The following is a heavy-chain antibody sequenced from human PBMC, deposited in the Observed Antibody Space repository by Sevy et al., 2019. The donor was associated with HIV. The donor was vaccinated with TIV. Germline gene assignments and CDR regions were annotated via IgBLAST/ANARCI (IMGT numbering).Heavy chain of an antibody. CDR1: GFTFNNYN. J-gene: IGHJ4*02. D-gene: IGHD3-10*01. V-gene: IGHV3-21*06. Sequence: GGYLRLSCATSGFTFNNYNMNWVRQAPGKGLEWVSSVSGSSNYIYYAESVKGRFIISRDNTKNTLYLQMNSLRVDDTALYYCARGPPDGSYDYFDYWGQGTLVIVSS. CDR2: VSGSSNYI. CDR3: ARGPPDGSYDYFDY.